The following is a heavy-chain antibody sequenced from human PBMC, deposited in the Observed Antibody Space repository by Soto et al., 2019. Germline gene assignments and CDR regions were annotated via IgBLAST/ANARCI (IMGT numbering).Heavy chain of an antibody. CDR3: ARDIASPGGDYFDS. Sequence: EVQLVESGGGLVKAGGSLRLFCTASGFTFRNYNMHWVRQAPGKGLEWVSSLSTGGAYMFYADSVKGRFTISRDNAQNSLFLQIDSPRAEDTAVYYCARDIASPGGDYFDSWGQGTLVTVSS. CDR2: LSTGGAYM. J-gene: IGHJ4*02. CDR1: GFTFRNYN. D-gene: IGHD2-21*01. V-gene: IGHV3-21*06.